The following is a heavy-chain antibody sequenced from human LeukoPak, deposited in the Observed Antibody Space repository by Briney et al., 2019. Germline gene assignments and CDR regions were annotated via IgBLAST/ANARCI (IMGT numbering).Heavy chain of an antibody. D-gene: IGHD5-24*01. J-gene: IGHJ4*02. Sequence: KPSETLSLTCAVSGGSIRSSNHYWGWIRQPPGKGLEWIGSIYYSGSIYYNPSLKSRVTISVDTSKNQFSLKLSSVTAADTAVYYCARQILFHSERWLQFFDYWGQGILVTVSS. CDR2: IYYSGSI. CDR1: GGSIRSSNHY. CDR3: ARQILFHSERWLQFFDY. V-gene: IGHV4-39*01.